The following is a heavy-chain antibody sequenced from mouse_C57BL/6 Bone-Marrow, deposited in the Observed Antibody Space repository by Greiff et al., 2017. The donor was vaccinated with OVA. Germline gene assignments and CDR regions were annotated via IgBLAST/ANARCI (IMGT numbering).Heavy chain of an antibody. V-gene: IGHV2-9-1*01. CDR1: GFSLTSYA. CDR2: IWTGGGT. J-gene: IGHJ4*01. D-gene: IGHD2-1*01. CDR3: SRIRDYDGNDVVDYYAMDY. Sequence: QVQLQQSGPGLVAPSQSLSITCTVSGFSLTSYAISWVRQPPGKGLEWLGVIWTGGGTHYNSAPKSRLSISKDNSKSQVFLKMNSLQTEDTARYYGSRIRDYDGNDVVDYYAMDYWGQGTSVTVSS.